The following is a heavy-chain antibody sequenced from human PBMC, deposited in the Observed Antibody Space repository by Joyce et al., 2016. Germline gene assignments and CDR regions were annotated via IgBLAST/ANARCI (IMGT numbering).Heavy chain of an antibody. CDR2: IYYSGST. Sequence: QVQLQESGPGLVKPSETLSLTCTVSGGSFNSAYWSWLRQSPGKGLALMVYIYYSGSTNYNPSLTSRVTVSLDTSKKQFSLNLRSVTPADTAVYYCARFAGLGSAWYWYFDLWGRGTLVTVSS. V-gene: IGHV4-59*01. CDR3: ARFAGLGSAWYWYFDL. D-gene: IGHD6-13*01. J-gene: IGHJ2*01. CDR1: GGSFNSAY.